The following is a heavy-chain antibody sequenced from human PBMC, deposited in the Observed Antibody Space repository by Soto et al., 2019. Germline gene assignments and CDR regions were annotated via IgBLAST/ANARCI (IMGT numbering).Heavy chain of an antibody. Sequence: LGESLKISCKGSGYSFTSYWISWVRQMPGKGLEWMGRIDPSDSYTNYSPSFQGHVTISADKSNSTAYLQWSSLKASDTAMYYCARQPYYYDSSGYYLGLSGMDVWGQGTTVTVSS. J-gene: IGHJ6*02. CDR3: ARQPYYYDSSGYYLGLSGMDV. D-gene: IGHD3-22*01. CDR1: GYSFTSYW. V-gene: IGHV5-10-1*01. CDR2: IDPSDSYT.